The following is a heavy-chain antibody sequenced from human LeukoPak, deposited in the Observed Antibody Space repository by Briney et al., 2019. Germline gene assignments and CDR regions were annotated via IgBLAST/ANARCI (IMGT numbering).Heavy chain of an antibody. J-gene: IGHJ4*02. V-gene: IGHV3-30*04. D-gene: IGHD1-26*01. CDR3: ARGSIVGATAPFDY. CDR2: ISYDGSNK. CDR1: GFTFSSYA. Sequence: GGSLRLSRAASGFTFSSYAMHWVRQAPGKGLEWVAVISYDGSNKYYADSAKGRFTISRDNSKNTLYLQMNSLRAEDTAVYYCARGSIVGATAPFDYWGQGTLVTVSS.